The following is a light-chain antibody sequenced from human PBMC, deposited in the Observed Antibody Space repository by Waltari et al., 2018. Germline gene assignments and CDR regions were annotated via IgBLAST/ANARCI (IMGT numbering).Light chain of an antibody. Sequence: EIVLTQSPGTLSLSPGERATLSCRASQSVSSSDLSWYQQKPGQAPRLLIYGASSRATGIPDRFSGSGSGTDFTLSISRLEPEDLAVYYCQQYSSSPRTFGQGTKLEIK. J-gene: IGKJ2*01. V-gene: IGKV3-20*01. CDR1: QSVSSSD. CDR2: GAS. CDR3: QQYSSSPRT.